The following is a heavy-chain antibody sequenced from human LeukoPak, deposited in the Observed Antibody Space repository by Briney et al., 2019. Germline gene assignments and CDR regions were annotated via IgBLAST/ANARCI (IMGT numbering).Heavy chain of an antibody. J-gene: IGHJ4*02. D-gene: IGHD2-2*02. Sequence: SAKVSCKASGGTFSSYAISWVRQAPGQGLEWMGGIIPIFGTANYAQKFQGRVAITADESTSTAYMELSSLRSEDTAVYYCARERYCSSTSCYMAYWGQGTLVTVSS. CDR2: IIPIFGTA. CDR1: GGTFSSYA. V-gene: IGHV1-69*13. CDR3: ARERYCSSTSCYMAY.